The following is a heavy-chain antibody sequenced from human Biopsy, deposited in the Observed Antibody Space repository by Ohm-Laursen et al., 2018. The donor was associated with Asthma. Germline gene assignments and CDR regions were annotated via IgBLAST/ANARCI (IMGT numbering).Heavy chain of an antibody. D-gene: IGHD1/OR15-1a*01. Sequence: SLRLSCAAPGFTFSSYGMDWVRQAPGKGLEWVANIKKDGSEKYYVDSVKGRFTISRDNAKNSLYLHMNSLRAEDTAVYYCVRSGTKWELYDAFGIWGQGTMVTVSS. CDR1: GFTFSSYG. J-gene: IGHJ3*02. V-gene: IGHV3-7*01. CDR3: VRSGTKWELYDAFGI. CDR2: IKKDGSEK.